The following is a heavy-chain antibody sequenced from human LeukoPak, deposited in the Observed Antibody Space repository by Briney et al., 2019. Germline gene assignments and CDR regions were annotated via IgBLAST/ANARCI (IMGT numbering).Heavy chain of an antibody. D-gene: IGHD3-9*01. CDR2: IYYSGST. J-gene: IGHJ3*02. Sequence: YPSETLSLTCTVSGGSISSSSYYWGWIRQPPGKGLEWIGSIYYSGSTYYNPSLKSRVTISVDTSKNQFSLKLSSVTAADTAVYYCARGSYYDILTGYYNDAFDIWGQGTMVTVSS. V-gene: IGHV4-39*07. CDR1: GGSISSSSYY. CDR3: ARGSYYDILTGYYNDAFDI.